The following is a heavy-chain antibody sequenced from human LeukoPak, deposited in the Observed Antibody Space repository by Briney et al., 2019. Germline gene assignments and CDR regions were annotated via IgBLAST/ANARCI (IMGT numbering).Heavy chain of an antibody. Sequence: SETLSLTCTVSGGSSSSSRYYWGWIRQPPGKGLECIGSIYYSGSTYYNPSLKSRVTISVDTSKNQFSLKLSSVTAADTAVYYCARHPYQLLWLSWFDPWGQGTLVTVSS. CDR3: ARHPYQLLWLSWFDP. D-gene: IGHD2-2*01. J-gene: IGHJ5*02. CDR2: IYYSGST. CDR1: GGSSSSSRYY. V-gene: IGHV4-39*01.